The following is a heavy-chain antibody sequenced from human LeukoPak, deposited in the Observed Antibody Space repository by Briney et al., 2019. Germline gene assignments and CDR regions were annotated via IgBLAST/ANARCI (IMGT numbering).Heavy chain of an antibody. CDR3: ARDGGYGSGSARFDP. CDR2: ISSSGSTI. V-gene: IGHV3-48*03. J-gene: IGHJ5*02. Sequence: PGGSLRLSCAASGFTFSSYEMNWVRQAPGKGLEWVSYISSSGSTIYYADSVKGRFTISRDNAKNSLYLQMNSLRAEDTAVYYCARDGGYGSGSARFDPWGQGTLVTVSS. D-gene: IGHD3-10*01. CDR1: GFTFSSYE.